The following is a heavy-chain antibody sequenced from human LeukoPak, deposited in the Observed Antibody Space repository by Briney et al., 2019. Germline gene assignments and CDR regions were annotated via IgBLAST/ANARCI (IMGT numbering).Heavy chain of an antibody. CDR3: AKDLVGARDY. V-gene: IGHV3-23*01. CDR1: GVSFSSYA. D-gene: IGHD1-26*01. Sequence: GGSLRLSCAASGVSFSSYAMSWVRQAPGKGLEWVSAISGSGGSTYYAAFVKGRFTISRDNSKNTLYLQINSLIADNTAAYYCAKDLVGARDYWGQGTLVTVSS. CDR2: ISGSGGST. J-gene: IGHJ4*02.